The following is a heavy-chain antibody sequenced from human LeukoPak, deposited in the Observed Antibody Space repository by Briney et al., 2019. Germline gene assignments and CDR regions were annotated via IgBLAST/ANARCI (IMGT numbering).Heavy chain of an antibody. Sequence: SETLSLTCAVYGGSFSGYYWSWIRQPPGKGLEWIGEINHSGSTNYNPSLKSRVTISVDTSKDQFSLKLSSVTAADTAVYYCARIRSGSQSRGLDYWGQGTLVTVSS. CDR1: GGSFSGYY. D-gene: IGHD1-26*01. CDR3: ARIRSGSQSRGLDY. CDR2: INHSGST. V-gene: IGHV4-34*01. J-gene: IGHJ4*02.